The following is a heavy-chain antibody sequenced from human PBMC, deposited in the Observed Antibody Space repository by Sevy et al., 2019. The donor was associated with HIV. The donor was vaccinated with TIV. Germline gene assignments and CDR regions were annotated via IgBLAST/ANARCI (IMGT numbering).Heavy chain of an antibody. D-gene: IGHD4-17*01. CDR1: GFTFSSYA. J-gene: IGHJ4*02. CDR3: ASGNYGDAHFDY. Sequence: GSLRLSCAASGFTFSSYAMHWVRQAPGKGLEWVAVISYDGSNKYYADSVKGRFTISRDNSKNTLYLQMDSLRAEDTAVYYCASGNYGDAHFDYWGQGTLVTVSS. V-gene: IGHV3-30*04. CDR2: ISYDGSNK.